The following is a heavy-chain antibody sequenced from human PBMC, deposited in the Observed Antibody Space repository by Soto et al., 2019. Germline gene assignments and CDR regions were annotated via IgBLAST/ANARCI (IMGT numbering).Heavy chain of an antibody. D-gene: IGHD2-8*01. V-gene: IGHV1-18*01. CDR1: GYTFTSYG. CDR3: ARMVVLMVYAIKYFAY. CDR2: ISAYNGNT. J-gene: IGHJ4*02. Sequence: ASVKVSCKASGYTFTSYGISWVRQAPGQGLEWMGWISAYNGNTNYAQKLQGRVTMTTDTSTSTAYMELRSLRSDDTAVYYCARMVVLMVYAIKYFAYWGQGTLVTVSS.